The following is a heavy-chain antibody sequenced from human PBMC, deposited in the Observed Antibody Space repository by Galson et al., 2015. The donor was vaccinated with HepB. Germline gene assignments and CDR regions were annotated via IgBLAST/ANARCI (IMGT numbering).Heavy chain of an antibody. J-gene: IGHJ4*02. CDR1: GYTFNSYY. CDR2: LNPSSGST. CDR3: ARGPRTYSFDF. V-gene: IGHV1-46*02. Sequence: SCKASGYTFNSYYMYWVRQAPGQGLEWMGILNPSSGSTSFAQKFQGRVTMTRDTSTSTVYLELNSLRSEDTAVYYCARGPRTYSFDFWGQGTLVAVSS. D-gene: IGHD2-15*01.